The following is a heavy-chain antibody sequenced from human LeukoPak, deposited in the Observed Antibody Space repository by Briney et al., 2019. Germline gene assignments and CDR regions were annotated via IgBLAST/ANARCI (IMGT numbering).Heavy chain of an antibody. V-gene: IGHV3-23*01. CDR1: GFTFSSYA. J-gene: IGHJ4*02. D-gene: IGHD3-22*01. CDR2: ISGSGGST. CDR3: AKVEGTYYYDSSGYYIDY. Sequence: QAGGSLRLSCAASGFTFSSYAMSWVRQAPGKGLEWVSAISGSGGSTYYADSVKGRFTISRDNSKNTLYLQMNSLRAEDTAVHYCAKVEGTYYYDSSGYYIDYWGQGTLVTVSS.